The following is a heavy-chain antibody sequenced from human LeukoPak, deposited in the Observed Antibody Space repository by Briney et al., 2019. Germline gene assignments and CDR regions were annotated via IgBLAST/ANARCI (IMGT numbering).Heavy chain of an antibody. V-gene: IGHV3-21*04. CDR3: AKDLVAGDNWFDP. Sequence: GGSLRLSCAASGFTFSSYSMNWVRQAPGKGLEWVSSISSSSSYIYYADSVKGRFTISRDNAKNSLYLQMNSLRAEDTAVYYCAKDLVAGDNWFDPWGQGTLVTVSS. CDR1: GFTFSSYS. D-gene: IGHD6-19*01. J-gene: IGHJ5*02. CDR2: ISSSSSYI.